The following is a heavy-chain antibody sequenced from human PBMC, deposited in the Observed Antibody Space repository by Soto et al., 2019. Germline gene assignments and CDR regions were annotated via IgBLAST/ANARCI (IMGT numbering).Heavy chain of an antibody. V-gene: IGHV1-18*01. D-gene: IGHD5-18*01. CDR1: GYTFTSYG. CDR3: ARDGVDTATGYYYGMDV. J-gene: IGHJ6*02. Sequence: QVQLVQSGAEVKKPGASVKVSCKASGYTFTSYGISWVRQAPGQGLEWMGWISAYNGNTNSEHKLQGRVTMTTDTSTSTAYMELRSLRSDDTAVYYCARDGVDTATGYYYGMDVWGQGTTVTVSS. CDR2: ISAYNGNT.